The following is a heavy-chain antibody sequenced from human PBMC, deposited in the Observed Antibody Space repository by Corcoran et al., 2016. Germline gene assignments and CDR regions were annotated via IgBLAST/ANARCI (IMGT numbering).Heavy chain of an antibody. Sequence: EVQLVESGGGLVQPGGSLRLSCAASGFTFSSYWLSWVRQVPGKGLEWVANIKQDGSEKNYVESVKGRFAISRDNAQKSLYLQMHNLRVEDTAVYYCAGDRFTSGPSDLWGQGTLVTVSS. D-gene: IGHD3-10*01. CDR2: IKQDGSEK. V-gene: IGHV3-7*01. CDR3: AGDRFTSGPSDL. J-gene: IGHJ5*02. CDR1: GFTFSSYW.